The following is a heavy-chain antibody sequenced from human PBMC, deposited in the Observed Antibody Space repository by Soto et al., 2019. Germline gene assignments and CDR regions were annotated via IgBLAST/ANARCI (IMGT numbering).Heavy chain of an antibody. CDR2: ISYDGINK. D-gene: IGHD3-16*01. CDR1: GFIFSSCG. J-gene: IGHJ4*02. V-gene: IGHV3-30*18. Sequence: QVHLVELGGGVVQPGRSLRLSCAASGFIFSSCGMHWVRQAPGKGLEWVAVISYDGINKYYGDSVKGRFAISRDNSKNTLYLQMNSLSADDTAVYYCVQDRGPFGDGRERGDYWGQGTLVAVSS. CDR3: VQDRGPFGDGRERGDY.